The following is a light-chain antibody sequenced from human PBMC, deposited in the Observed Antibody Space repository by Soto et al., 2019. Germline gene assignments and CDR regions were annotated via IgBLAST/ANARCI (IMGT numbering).Light chain of an antibody. V-gene: IGKV1-27*01. J-gene: IGKJ1*01. CDR1: QGISNY. CDR3: QKYHSAPPT. CDR2: AAS. Sequence: DIQMTQSPSSLSASVGDRVTITCRASQGISNYLAWYQQKPGKVPKLLIYAASNLQSGVPSRCSGSGSVTDFTLTISSMQPEDFATYYCQKYHSAPPTFAQGNKVEIK.